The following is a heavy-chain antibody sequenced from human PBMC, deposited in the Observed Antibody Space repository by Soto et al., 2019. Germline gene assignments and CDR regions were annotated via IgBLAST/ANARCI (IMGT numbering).Heavy chain of an antibody. CDR3: ARDTEPSDV. CDR1: GYTFTSYA. D-gene: IGHD1-26*01. V-gene: IGHV1-3*01. CDR2: INAGNGNT. Sequence: QVQLVQSGAEVKKPGASVKVSCKASGYTFTSYAMHWVRQAPGQRLEWMGWINAGNGNTKYSQKFQGRVTITRDTSASTANMERSSLRSEDTAVYYCARDTEPSDVWGQGTTVTVSS. J-gene: IGHJ6*02.